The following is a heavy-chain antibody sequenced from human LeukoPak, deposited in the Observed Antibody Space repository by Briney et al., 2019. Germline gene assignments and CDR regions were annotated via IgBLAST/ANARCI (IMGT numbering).Heavy chain of an antibody. J-gene: IGHJ4*02. CDR1: GFTFSSYA. CDR3: AKEAQALGDYGDY. Sequence: PGGSLRLSCAASGFTFSSYAMSWVRQAPGKGLEWVSPISGSGGSTYYADTVKGRFTISRDYSKNTLYLQMNSLRAEDTAVYYCAKEAQALGDYGDYWGQGTLVTVSS. V-gene: IGHV3-23*01. CDR2: ISGSGGST.